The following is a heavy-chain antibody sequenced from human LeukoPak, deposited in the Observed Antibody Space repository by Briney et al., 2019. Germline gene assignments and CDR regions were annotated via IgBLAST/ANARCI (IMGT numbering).Heavy chain of an antibody. CDR2: IYYSGST. J-gene: IGHJ4*02. V-gene: IGHV4-38-2*02. CDR1: GYSISSGYY. Sequence: SETLSLTCTVSGYSISSGYYWGWIRQPPGKGLEWIGSIYYSGSTYYNPSLKSRVTISVDTSKNQFSLKLSSVTAADTAVYYCARVDSSSWYCDYWGQGTLVTVSS. CDR3: ARVDSSSWYCDY. D-gene: IGHD6-13*01.